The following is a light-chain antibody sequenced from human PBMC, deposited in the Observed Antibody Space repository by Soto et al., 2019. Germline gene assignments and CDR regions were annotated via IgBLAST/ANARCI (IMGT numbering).Light chain of an antibody. J-gene: IGKJ1*01. CDR2: GAS. CDR3: QQYNNWPPWT. CDR1: QSVNIY. V-gene: IGKV3D-15*01. Sequence: DIVMTQSPATLSVSQGERATLSCRGSQSVNIYLAWYQQKPGQAPRLLIFGASSRATGIPARFSGIGSGTEFSLTIRSLQSEDFAAYYCQQYNNWPPWTFGQGTKVDIK.